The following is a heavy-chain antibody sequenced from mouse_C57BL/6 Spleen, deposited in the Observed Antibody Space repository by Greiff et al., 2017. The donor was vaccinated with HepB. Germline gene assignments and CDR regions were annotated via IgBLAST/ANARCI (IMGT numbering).Heavy chain of an antibody. CDR1: GFTFSSYG. Sequence: EVQGVESGGDLVKPGGSLKLSCAASGFTFSSYGMSWVRQTPDKRLEWVATISSGGSYTYYPDSVKGRFTISRDNAKNTLYLQMSSLKSEDTAMYYCARPLYGNYFDYWGQGTTLTVSS. CDR3: ARPLYGNYFDY. CDR2: ISSGGSYT. J-gene: IGHJ2*01. V-gene: IGHV5-6*01. D-gene: IGHD2-1*01.